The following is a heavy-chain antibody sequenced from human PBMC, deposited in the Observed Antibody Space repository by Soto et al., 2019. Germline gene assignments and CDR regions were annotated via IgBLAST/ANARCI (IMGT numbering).Heavy chain of an antibody. Sequence: SETLSLTCTVSGGSISSGDYYWSWIRQPPGKGLEWIGYIYYSGSTYYNPSLKSRVTISVDTSKNQFSLKLSSVTAADTAVYYCARERAAAAHNWFDPWGQGTLVTV. CDR3: ARERAAAAHNWFDP. CDR2: IYYSGST. J-gene: IGHJ5*02. CDR1: GGSISSGDYY. D-gene: IGHD2-2*01. V-gene: IGHV4-30-4*01.